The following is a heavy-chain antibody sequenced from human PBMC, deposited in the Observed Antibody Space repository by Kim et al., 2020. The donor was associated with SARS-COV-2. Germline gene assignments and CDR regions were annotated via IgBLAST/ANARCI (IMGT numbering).Heavy chain of an antibody. V-gene: IGHV3-23*01. J-gene: IGHJ4*02. D-gene: IGHD2-15*01. CDR3: VRQVVAGVNPYNYFDC. Sequence: SAKGRFTISRDNSRDTLYLQMNSLPAEDTALYYCVRQVVAGVNPYNYFDCWGQGTLVTVSS.